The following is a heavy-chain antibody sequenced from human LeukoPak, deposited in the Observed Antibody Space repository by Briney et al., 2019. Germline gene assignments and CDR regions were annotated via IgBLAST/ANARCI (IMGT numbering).Heavy chain of an antibody. V-gene: IGHV3-21*01. CDR2: ISSSSSYI. CDR3: ARDWGYGEDYYYYMNV. D-gene: IGHD4/OR15-4a*01. J-gene: IGHJ6*03. CDR1: GFTFSSYS. Sequence: GGSLRLSCAASGFTFSSYSMNWVRQAPGKGLEWVSSISSSSSYIYYADSVKGRFTISRDNAKNSLYLQMNSLRAEDTAVYYCARDWGYGEDYYYYMNVWGKGTTVTISS.